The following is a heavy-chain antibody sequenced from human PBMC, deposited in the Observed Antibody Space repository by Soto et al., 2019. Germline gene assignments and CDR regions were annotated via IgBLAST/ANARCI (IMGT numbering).Heavy chain of an antibody. CDR1: GFTFSSYA. CDR2: ISYDGSNK. Sequence: QVQLVESGGGVVQPGRSLRLSCAASGFTFSSYAMHWVRQAPGKGLEWVAVISYDGSNKYYADSVKGRFTISRDNSKNQLYLQMNSLRAEDTAVYYCARDRYCSGGSCYSDAFDIWGQGTMVTVSS. J-gene: IGHJ3*02. CDR3: ARDRYCSGGSCYSDAFDI. V-gene: IGHV3-30-3*01. D-gene: IGHD2-15*01.